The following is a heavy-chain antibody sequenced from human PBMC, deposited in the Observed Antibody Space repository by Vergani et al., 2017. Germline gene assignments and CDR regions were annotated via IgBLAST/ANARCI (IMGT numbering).Heavy chain of an antibody. CDR2: IYYSGST. V-gene: IGHV4-59*12. Sequence: QVQLQESGPGLVKPSETLSLTCTVSGGSISSYYWSWIRQPPGKGLEWIGYIYYSGSTYYNPSLKSRVTISVDTSKNQFSLKLSSVTAADTAVYYCARDRETRDFDYWGQGTLVTVSS. CDR1: GGSISSYY. J-gene: IGHJ4*02. CDR3: ARDRETRDFDY.